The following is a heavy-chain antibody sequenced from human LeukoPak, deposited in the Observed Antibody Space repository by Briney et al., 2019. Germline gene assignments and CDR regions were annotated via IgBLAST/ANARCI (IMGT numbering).Heavy chain of an antibody. CDR2: IYPGDSETESDS. V-gene: IGHV5-51*01. D-gene: IGHD5-24*01. Sequence: GESLKISCTGSGYRFASYWIAWVRQMPGKGLEWMGIIYPGDSETESDSRFSPSFQGQVTISDDKSISTAYLQWSSLKASDTAMYFCARRGDGYKFDIWGQGTMVTVSS. J-gene: IGHJ3*02. CDR3: ARRGDGYKFDI. CDR1: GYRFASYW.